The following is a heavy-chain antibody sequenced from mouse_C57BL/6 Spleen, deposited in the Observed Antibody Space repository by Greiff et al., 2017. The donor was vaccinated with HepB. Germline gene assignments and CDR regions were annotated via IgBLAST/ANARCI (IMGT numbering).Heavy chain of an antibody. CDR2: IYPGDGDT. Sequence: QVQLQQSGPELVKPGASVKISCKASGYAFSSSWMNWVKQRPGKGLEWIGRIYPGDGDTNYNGKFKGKATLTADKSSSTAYMQLSSLTSEDSAVYFCARLTAHWGQGTLVTVSA. V-gene: IGHV1-82*01. J-gene: IGHJ3*01. D-gene: IGHD2-13*01. CDR3: ARLTAH. CDR1: GYAFSSSW.